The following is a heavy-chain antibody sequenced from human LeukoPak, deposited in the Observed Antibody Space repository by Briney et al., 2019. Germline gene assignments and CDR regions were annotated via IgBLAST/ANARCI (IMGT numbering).Heavy chain of an antibody. CDR3: SLARAEYHYGMDV. Sequence: SPTLSLTCPLSGDSVSIISVAWNWVRQSPSRGLEWLGRTYYMSHCYYESSVSVKTPINIIPDTSNNQFSLQLTSVTPEDTAVYYCSLARAEYHYGMDVCGQGATVTVSS. CDR1: GDSVSIISVA. V-gene: IGHV6-1*01. CDR2: TYYMSHCYY. J-gene: IGHJ6*02.